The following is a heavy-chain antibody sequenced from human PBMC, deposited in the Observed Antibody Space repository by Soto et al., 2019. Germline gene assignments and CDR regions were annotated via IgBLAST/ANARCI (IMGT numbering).Heavy chain of an antibody. CDR1: GFTFSSYA. CDR2: ISYDGSNK. D-gene: IGHD3-10*01. J-gene: IGHJ6*02. Sequence: GGSLRLSCAASGFTFSSYAMHWVRQAPGKGLEWVAVISYDGSNKYYADSVKGRFTISRDNSKNTLYLQMNSLRAEDTAVYYCARDVRLFGLDVWGQGTTVTVSS. V-gene: IGHV3-30-3*01. CDR3: ARDVRLFGLDV.